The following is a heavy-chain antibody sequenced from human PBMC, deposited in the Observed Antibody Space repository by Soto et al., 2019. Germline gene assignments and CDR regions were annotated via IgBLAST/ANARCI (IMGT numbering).Heavy chain of an antibody. CDR3: ARVGDLLYDTSGYYRAVFDS. CDR1: GGSTSSGGFS. J-gene: IGHJ4*02. V-gene: IGHV4-30-2*01. CDR2: ISDSGST. Sequence: PSETVYLTCVVSGGSTSSGGFSWSWIRQPPGKGREWIGHISDSGSTYYKPYIRSRVTISVDRSKNQFSLKMTSVTAADTDLYFCARVGDLLYDTSGYYRAVFDSWGQGIMVTVSS. D-gene: IGHD3-22*01.